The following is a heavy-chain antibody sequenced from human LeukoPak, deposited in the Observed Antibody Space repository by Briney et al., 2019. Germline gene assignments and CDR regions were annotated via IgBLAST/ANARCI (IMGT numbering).Heavy chain of an antibody. CDR3: AHRDKSFGVIKNENWFDP. V-gene: IGHV2-5*01. CDR2: IYWNDHK. Sequence: SGPTLVNPTQTLTLTCSFSGFSLTPNGVGVAWLRQPPGKALEWLAVIYWNDHKRYTPSLENRLTITKDTSKNQVVFTMTNMDPADTATYFCAHRDKSFGVIKNENWFDPWGPGTPVTVSS. CDR1: GFSLTPNGVG. D-gene: IGHD3-3*01. J-gene: IGHJ5*02.